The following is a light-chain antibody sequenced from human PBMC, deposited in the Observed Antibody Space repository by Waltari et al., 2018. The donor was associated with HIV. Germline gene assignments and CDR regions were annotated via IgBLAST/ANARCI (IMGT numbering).Light chain of an antibody. CDR3: QQYNNWRAT. J-gene: IGKJ3*01. CDR2: GAS. V-gene: IGKV3-15*01. CDR1: QSVSSN. Sequence: EIVMTQSPATLSVSPGERDTLSCRASQSVSSNLAWYQQKPGQATRLLIYGASTRATGIPARFSGSGSGTEFTLTISSLQSEDFAVYYCQQYNNWRATFGPGTKVDIK.